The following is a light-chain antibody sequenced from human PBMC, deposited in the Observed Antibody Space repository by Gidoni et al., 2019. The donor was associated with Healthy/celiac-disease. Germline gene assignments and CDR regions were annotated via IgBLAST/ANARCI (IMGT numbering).Light chain of an antibody. Sequence: IVLTQSPATLSFSPGERATLSCSASQSVSSYLAWYQQKPGQAPRLLIYDASNRATGIPARFSGSGSGTDFTLTISSLEPEDFAVYYCQQRSNWPTFGQGTKLEIK. CDR3: QQRSNWPT. V-gene: IGKV3-11*01. J-gene: IGKJ2*01. CDR1: QSVSSY. CDR2: DAS.